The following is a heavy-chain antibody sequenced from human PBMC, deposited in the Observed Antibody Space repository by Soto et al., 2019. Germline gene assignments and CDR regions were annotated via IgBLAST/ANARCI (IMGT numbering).Heavy chain of an antibody. CDR2: IYISGST. J-gene: IGHJ4*02. CDR1: GGSISSYY. V-gene: IGHV4-4*07. D-gene: IGHD5-18*01. CDR3: ARGESYGYMFYFDY. Sequence: QVQLQESGPGLVKPSETLSLTCTVSGGSISSYYWSWIRQPAGKGLEWIGRIYISGSTNYNPSLKSRVTLSVATSKNQFSLKLSSVPAADTAVYYCARGESYGYMFYFDYWGQGTLVTVSS.